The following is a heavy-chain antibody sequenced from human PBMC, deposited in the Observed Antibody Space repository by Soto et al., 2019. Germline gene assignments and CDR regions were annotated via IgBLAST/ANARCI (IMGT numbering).Heavy chain of an antibody. V-gene: IGHV4-39*01. CDR3: EEDGIRDVRSVSAFLLNRSSDL. Sequence: PGKGLEWIGSIYYSGCTDYNPSLKSRVTISVDTSKNQFSLKLSSVTAADTVVFFKEEDGIRDVRSVSAFLLNRSSDL. D-gene: IGHD3-10*02. CDR2: IYYSGCT. J-gene: IGHJ2*01.